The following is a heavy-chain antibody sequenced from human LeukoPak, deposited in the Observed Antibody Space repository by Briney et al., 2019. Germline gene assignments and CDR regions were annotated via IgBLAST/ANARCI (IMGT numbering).Heavy chain of an antibody. D-gene: IGHD5-18*01. CDR2: IWYDGSNK. J-gene: IGHJ4*02. V-gene: IGHV3-33*01. CDR1: GFTFSGYG. CDR3: ARCVLMVKGARLDY. Sequence: GGSLRLSCAASGFTFSGYGMHWVRQAPGKGLEWVAVIWYDGSNKYYADSVKGRFTISRDNSKNTLYLQMNSLRAEDTAVYYCARCVLMVKGARLDYWGQGTLVTVSS.